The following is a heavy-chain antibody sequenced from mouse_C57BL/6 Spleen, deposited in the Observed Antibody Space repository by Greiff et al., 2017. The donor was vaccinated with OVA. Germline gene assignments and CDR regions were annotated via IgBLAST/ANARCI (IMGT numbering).Heavy chain of an antibody. Sequence: QVQLQQPGTELVKPGASVKLSCKASGYTFTSYWMHWVKQRPGQGLEWIGNINPSNGGTNYNEKFKSKATLTVDKSASTAYMELSSLTNEDSAVYVCTRAREGSSYSFDYGGQGTTLTVSP. V-gene: IGHV1-53*01. CDR2: INPSNGGT. J-gene: IGHJ2*01. CDR1: GYTFTSYW. CDR3: TRAREGSSYSFDY. D-gene: IGHD1-1*01.